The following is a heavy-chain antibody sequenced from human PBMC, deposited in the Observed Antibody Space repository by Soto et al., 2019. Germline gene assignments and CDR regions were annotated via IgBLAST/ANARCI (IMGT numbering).Heavy chain of an antibody. V-gene: IGHV3-23*01. Sequence: EVQLLESGGGLVQPGGSLRLSCAASGFTFSSYGMTWVRQAPGKGLEWVSVISASAGTTYYADSVKGRFTLSRENPKNPLYLQRSSLRAENTAAYSCAKLKWEYRVTQSGVFDFWGQGTLVTVSS. J-gene: IGHJ4*02. CDR1: GFTFSSYG. CDR3: AKLKWEYRVTQSGVFDF. CDR2: ISASAGTT. D-gene: IGHD1-26*01.